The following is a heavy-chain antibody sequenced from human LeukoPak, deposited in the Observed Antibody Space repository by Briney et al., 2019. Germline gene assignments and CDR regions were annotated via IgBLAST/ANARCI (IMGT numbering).Heavy chain of an antibody. V-gene: IGHV3-53*01. Sequence: GGSLRLSCAASGFTVSSNYMSWVRQAPGKGLEWVSVIYSGGSTYYADSVKGRFTISRDNSKNTLYLQMNSLRAEDTAVYYCATDPHYYDSSGSGDAFDIWGQGTMVTVSS. CDR1: GFTVSSNY. CDR2: IYSGGST. CDR3: ATDPHYYDSSGSGDAFDI. J-gene: IGHJ3*02. D-gene: IGHD3-22*01.